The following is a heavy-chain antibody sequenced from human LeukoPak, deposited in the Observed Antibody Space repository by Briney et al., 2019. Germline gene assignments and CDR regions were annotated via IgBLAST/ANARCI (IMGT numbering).Heavy chain of an antibody. CDR3: AKGVVVMPATRFDS. V-gene: IGHV3-23*01. Sequence: PGESLRLSCTASGFTFDMYAMTWVRQAPGKGLEWVSGISGAGGSIYYADSVKGRFTISRDNSKDTLYLQMNNVRPEDTSVYYCAKGVVVMPATRFDSWGQGTLVIVSS. CDR1: GFTFDMYA. CDR2: ISGAGGSI. D-gene: IGHD2-15*01. J-gene: IGHJ5*01.